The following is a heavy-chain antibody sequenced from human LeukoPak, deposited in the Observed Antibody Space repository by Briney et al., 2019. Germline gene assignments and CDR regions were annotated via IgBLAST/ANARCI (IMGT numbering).Heavy chain of an antibody. D-gene: IGHD2-21*02. CDR3: AKDGKNHNCGGDCYTNFDY. V-gene: IGHV3-23*01. CDR2: ISGSGGST. Sequence: GGSLRLSCAASGFTFGIYWMSWVRQAPGKGLEWVSAISGSGGSTYYADSVKGRFTISRDNSKNTLYLQMNSLRAEDTAVYYCAKDGKNHNCGGDCYTNFDYWGQGTLVTVSS. J-gene: IGHJ4*02. CDR1: GFTFGIYW.